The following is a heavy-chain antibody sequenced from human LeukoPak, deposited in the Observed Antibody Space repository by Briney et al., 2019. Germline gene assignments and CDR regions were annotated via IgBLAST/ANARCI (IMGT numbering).Heavy chain of an antibody. CDR1: GFTNSNSS. Sequence: SVKVSCKASGFTNSNSSIQWVRQARGQRPEWIGWIVVGTGKTNYAQRLQERVTITRDMSTGTVDMELSSLRSEDTAVYYCAATSIRMVQRIIYYGKDVWGQGTTVTVSS. J-gene: IGHJ6*02. V-gene: IGHV1-58*02. CDR3: AATSIRMVQRIIYYGKDV. D-gene: IGHD3-10*01. CDR2: IVVGTGKT.